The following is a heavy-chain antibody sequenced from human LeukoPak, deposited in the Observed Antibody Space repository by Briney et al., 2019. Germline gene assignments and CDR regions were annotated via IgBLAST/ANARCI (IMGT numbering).Heavy chain of an antibody. Sequence: SETLSLTCAVSGGSISSGSYYWSWIRQPAGEGLEWIGRIYTSGSTNYNPSLKSRVTISVDTSKNQFSLKLSSVTAADTAVYYCAREGYCSSTSCYQFDYWGQGTLVTVSS. J-gene: IGHJ4*02. V-gene: IGHV4-61*02. CDR3: AREGYCSSTSCYQFDY. CDR2: IYTSGST. D-gene: IGHD2-2*01. CDR1: GGSISSGSYY.